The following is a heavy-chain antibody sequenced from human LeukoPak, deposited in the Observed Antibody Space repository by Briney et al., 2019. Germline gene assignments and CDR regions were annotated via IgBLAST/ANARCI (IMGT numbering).Heavy chain of an antibody. J-gene: IGHJ4*02. CDR1: GFIFNDYA. D-gene: IGHD3-10*01. CDR2: ISGSGGST. CDR3: AKVLWFGELIY. V-gene: IGHV3-23*01. Sequence: GGSLRLSCAASGFIFNDYAMNWVRQAPGKGLEWVSAISGSGGSTYYADSVKGRFTISRDNSKNTLYLQMNSLRAEDTAVYYCAKVLWFGELIYWGQGTLVTVSS.